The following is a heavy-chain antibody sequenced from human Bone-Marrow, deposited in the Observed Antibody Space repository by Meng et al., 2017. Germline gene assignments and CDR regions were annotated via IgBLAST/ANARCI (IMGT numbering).Heavy chain of an antibody. J-gene: IGHJ4*02. CDR2: INPSGGST. D-gene: IGHD5-12*01. V-gene: IGHV1-46*01. Sequence: ASVKVSCKASGYTFPDYWLHWVRQAPGQGLEWMGIINPSGGSTSYAQKFQGRVTMTRDTSTSTVYMELSSLRSEDTAVYYCARAHELATIPFDYWGQGTLVTVSS. CDR3: ARAHELATIPFDY. CDR1: GYTFPDYW.